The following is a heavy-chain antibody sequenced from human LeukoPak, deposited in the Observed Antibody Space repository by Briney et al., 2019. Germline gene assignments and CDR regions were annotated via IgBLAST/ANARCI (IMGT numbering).Heavy chain of an antibody. V-gene: IGHV3-30*02. CDR1: GVTFTSDG. D-gene: IGHD4-17*01. J-gene: IGHJ4*02. CDR2: IRYDGSNK. CDR3: ATATVTTGVFDY. Sequence: GGSLRLSCAASGVTFTSDGMHCVRQAPGKGLEWVAFIRYDGSNKYYADYVKGRFTISRDNSKNTLYLQMNSLRAEDTAVYYCATATVTTGVFDYWGQGTLVTVSS.